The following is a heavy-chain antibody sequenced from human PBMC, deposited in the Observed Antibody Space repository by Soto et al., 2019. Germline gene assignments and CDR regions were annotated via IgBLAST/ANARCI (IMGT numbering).Heavy chain of an antibody. CDR2: IWYDGSNK. V-gene: IGHV3-33*01. CDR3: ARAKSGYSYGKLDY. J-gene: IGHJ4*02. CDR1: GFTFSSYG. Sequence: PGGSLRLSCAASGFTFSSYGMHWVRQAPGKGLERVAVIWYDGSNKYYADSVKGRFTISRDNSKNTLYLQMNSLRAEDTAVYYCARAKSGYSYGKLDYWGQGTLVTVSS. D-gene: IGHD5-18*01.